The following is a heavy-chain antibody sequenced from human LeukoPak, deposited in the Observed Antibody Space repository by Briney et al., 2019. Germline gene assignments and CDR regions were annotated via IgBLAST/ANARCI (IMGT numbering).Heavy chain of an antibody. V-gene: IGHV1-69*04. J-gene: IGHJ5*02. Sequence: PEASVKVSCKTSGYSFSSYGISWVRQAPGQGLEWMGRIIPILGIANYAQKFQGRVTITADKSTSTAYMELSSLRSEDTAVYYCARDSGRYCSSTSCYGWFDPWGQGTLVTVSS. CDR2: IIPILGIA. D-gene: IGHD2-2*01. CDR1: GYSFSSYG. CDR3: ARDSGRYCSSTSCYGWFDP.